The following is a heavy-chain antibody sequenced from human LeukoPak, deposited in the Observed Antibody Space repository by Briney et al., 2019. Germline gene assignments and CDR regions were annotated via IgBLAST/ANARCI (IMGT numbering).Heavy chain of an antibody. Sequence: SETLSLTCAVYGGSFSGYYWSWIRQPPGKRLEWIGEINHSGSTNYNPSLKSRVTISVDTSKNQFSLKLSSVTAADTAVYYCARGRADYGDSSPFDYWGQGTLVTVSS. V-gene: IGHV4-34*01. CDR3: ARGRADYGDSSPFDY. CDR2: INHSGST. D-gene: IGHD4-17*01. CDR1: GGSFSGYY. J-gene: IGHJ4*02.